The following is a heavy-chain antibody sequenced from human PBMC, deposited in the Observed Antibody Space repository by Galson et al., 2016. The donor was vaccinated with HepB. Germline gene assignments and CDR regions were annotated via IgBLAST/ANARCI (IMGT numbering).Heavy chain of an antibody. J-gene: IGHJ6*02. V-gene: IGHV1-46*01. CDR1: GSTFPNFY. Sequence: SVKVSCKASGSTFPNFYMHWVRQAPGQGLEWMGLINPSGGSTIYTQKFKDRVTMTRDTSTGTAYMEMSSLTSEDTAVYYCASGITIFGEVKLYYGMEVWGQGTMVTVSS. CDR2: INPSGGST. D-gene: IGHD3-3*01. CDR3: ASGITIFGEVKLYYGMEV.